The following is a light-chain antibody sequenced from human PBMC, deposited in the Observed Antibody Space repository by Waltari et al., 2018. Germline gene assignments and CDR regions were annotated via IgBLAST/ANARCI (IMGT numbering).Light chain of an antibody. CDR3: SSYAGSNNVV. Sequence: QSALTQPPSASGSPGQSVTISCTGTSSDVGRYNYVSWYQQHPGKAPKLMIYEVSKGPSGVPARLSGSKSGNTASLTVSGLQAEDEADYYCSSYAGSNNVVFGGGTKLTVL. J-gene: IGLJ2*01. CDR2: EVS. V-gene: IGLV2-8*01. CDR1: SSDVGRYNY.